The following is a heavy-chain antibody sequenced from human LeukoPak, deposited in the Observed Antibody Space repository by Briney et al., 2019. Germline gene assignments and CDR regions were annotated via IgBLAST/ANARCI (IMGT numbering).Heavy chain of an antibody. D-gene: IGHD3-9*01. CDR1: GYTFTDYY. CDR2: VDPRSGIT. CDR3: ATDNYGMLDY. J-gene: IGHJ4*02. V-gene: IGHV1-2*02. Sequence: GASVKVSCTASGYTFTDYYIHWVGRAPGQGLEWMGWVDPRSGITKCTQKFQGRVTMTRDTSINTVYVDLSGLTFDDTAVYYCATDNYGMLDYWAQGTLVTVSS.